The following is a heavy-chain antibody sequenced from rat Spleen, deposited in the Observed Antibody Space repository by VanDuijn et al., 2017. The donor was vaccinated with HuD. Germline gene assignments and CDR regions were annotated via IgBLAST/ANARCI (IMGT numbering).Heavy chain of an antibody. CDR3: TGDRSYPGLTPYVMDA. Sequence: QVQLKESGPGLVQPSQTLSLTCTVAGFSLTTYNVHWIRQPPGKGLEWIAAIWSGGSTYYNSALKSRLSISRDTSKSQVLLKMNSLQTEDTAIYFCTGDRSYPGLTPYVMDAWGQGTSVTVSS. CDR1: GFSLTTYN. D-gene: IGHD1-4*01. V-gene: IGHV2-15*01. CDR2: IWSGGST. J-gene: IGHJ4*01.